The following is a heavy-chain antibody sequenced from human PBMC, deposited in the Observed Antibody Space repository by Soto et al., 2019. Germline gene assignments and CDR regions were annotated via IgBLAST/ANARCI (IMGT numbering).Heavy chain of an antibody. CDR1: GYSFTSYG. CDR3: ARGTGTTEG. CDR2: ISSHNHNT. V-gene: IGHV1-18*01. J-gene: IGHJ4*02. D-gene: IGHD1-1*01. Sequence: ASVKVSCKASGYSFTSYGFSWVRQAPGQGPEWMGWISSHNHNTKYAQKLQGRVTMTTDTSTSTAYMELSSLRSEDTAAYYCARGTGTTEGWGQGTLVTVSS.